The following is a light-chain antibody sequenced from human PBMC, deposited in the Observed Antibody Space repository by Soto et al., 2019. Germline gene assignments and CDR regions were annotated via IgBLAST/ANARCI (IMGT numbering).Light chain of an antibody. J-gene: IGKJ1*01. CDR3: QQSYSRPRA. CDR2: AAS. CDR1: QSISSY. Sequence: IHMTHTQYSLSASLGYIVTITCRSSQSISSYLNWYQQKPGKAPKLLIYAASSLQSGVPSRFSGSGSGTDFTLTISSLQPEDFATYFCQQSYSRPRAFGQGTKVDIK. V-gene: IGKV1-39*01.